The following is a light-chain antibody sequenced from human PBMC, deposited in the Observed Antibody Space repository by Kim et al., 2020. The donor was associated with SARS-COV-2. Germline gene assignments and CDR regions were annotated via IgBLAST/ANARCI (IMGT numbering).Light chain of an antibody. CDR2: DAS. Sequence: LSPGQIATLSCRASQSIGTDLAWYQQRPGQTPRLFIYDASNRAPGTPVRISGSGSGTDFTLTFSSLEPEDSAVYYCQQRNMWPRTFGQGTKVDIK. J-gene: IGKJ1*01. CDR3: QQRNMWPRT. V-gene: IGKV3-11*01. CDR1: QSIGTD.